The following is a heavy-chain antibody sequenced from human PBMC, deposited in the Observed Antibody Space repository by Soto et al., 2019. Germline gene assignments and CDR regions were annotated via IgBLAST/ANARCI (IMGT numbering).Heavy chain of an antibody. J-gene: IGHJ6*02. CDR2: ISAYNGNT. CDR1: GYTFTSYG. Sequence: ASVKVSCKSSGYTFTSYGISWVRQAPGQGLEWMGWISAYNGNTNYAQKLQGRVTMTTDTSTSTAYMELRSMRSDDTAVYYCARAKYCSSTSCYCYYYYGMDVWGQGITVTV. V-gene: IGHV1-18*04. D-gene: IGHD2-2*01. CDR3: ARAKYCSSTSCYCYYYYGMDV.